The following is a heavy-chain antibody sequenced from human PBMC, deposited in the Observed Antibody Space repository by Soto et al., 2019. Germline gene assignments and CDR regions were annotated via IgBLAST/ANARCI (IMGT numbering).Heavy chain of an antibody. CDR1: GGSISSSSTSF. Sequence: QLQLHESGPGLVKPSETLSLTCSVSGGSISSSSTSFWAWIRQPAGKGLEWMGSIHHTGSTSYNPSLSTRVTLSVDTPRNEFSLNLNSVTAADTAAYSCVRLVTPSYGRDYIDFWGQGNLVTVSS. D-gene: IGHD5-18*01. CDR2: IHHTGST. CDR3: VRLVTPSYGRDYIDF. V-gene: IGHV4-39*01. J-gene: IGHJ4*02.